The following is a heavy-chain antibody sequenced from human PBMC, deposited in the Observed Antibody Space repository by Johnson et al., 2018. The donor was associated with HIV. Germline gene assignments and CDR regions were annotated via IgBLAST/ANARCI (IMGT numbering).Heavy chain of an antibody. CDR2: ISYDGSNK. J-gene: IGHJ3*01. CDR1: GFTFSSYA. CDR3: ASSIPPYSSSSVAF. Sequence: QVQLVESGGGVVQPGRSLRLSCAASGFTFSSYAMHWVRQAPGKGLEWVAVISYDGSNKYYADSVKGRFTISRDNSKNTLYLQMNSLRAEDTAVYYCASSIPPYSSSSVAF. D-gene: IGHD6-6*01. V-gene: IGHV3-30*04.